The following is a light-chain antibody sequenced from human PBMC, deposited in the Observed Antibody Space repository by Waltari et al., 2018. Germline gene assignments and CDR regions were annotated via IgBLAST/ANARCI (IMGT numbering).Light chain of an antibody. CDR3: QHYYSTPLA. CDR2: WAS. CDR1: QSVLSRSNNKNY. Sequence: DIVMTQSPDSLAVSLGERATINCRSSQSVLSRSNNKNYLAWYQRKQGQPPKLLIYWASTRESGVPDRFSGSGSGTGFTLTISSLQAEDVAVYYCQHYYSTPLAFGGGTKVEIK. V-gene: IGKV4-1*01. J-gene: IGKJ4*01.